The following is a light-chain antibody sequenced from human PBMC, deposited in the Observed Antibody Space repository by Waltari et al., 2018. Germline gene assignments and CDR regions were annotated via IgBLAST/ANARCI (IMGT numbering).Light chain of an antibody. V-gene: IGKV1-5*03. CDR2: RTP. Sequence: DIQVTQSPSTLSASVGDRVTITCRASQSINNRLAWYQQKPGKAPKFLIHRTPTLESGVPSWFSGSGSGTEFTLTISSLQPDDFATYYCQQYYSYPFTFGPGTKVDLQ. CDR1: QSINNR. CDR3: QQYYSYPFT. J-gene: IGKJ3*01.